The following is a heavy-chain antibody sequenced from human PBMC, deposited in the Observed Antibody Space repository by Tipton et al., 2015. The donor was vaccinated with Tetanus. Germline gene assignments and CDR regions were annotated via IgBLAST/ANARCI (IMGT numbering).Heavy chain of an antibody. V-gene: IGHV3-53*01. D-gene: IGHD1-20*01. CDR2: IFGGGST. CDR3: AKSNGITGTTFYYGMDV. CDR1: GSTSITNN. J-gene: IGHJ6*02. Sequence: SLRLSCAASGSTSITNNMTGVPQAPGKGLEGASVIFGGGSTYYADSVKGRFTISRDNSKNTLYLQMNSLRAEDTAVYNCAKSNGITGTTFYYGMDVWGRGTLVTVSS.